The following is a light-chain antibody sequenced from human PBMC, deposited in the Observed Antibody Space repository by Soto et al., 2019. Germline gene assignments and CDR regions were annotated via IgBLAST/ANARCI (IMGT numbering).Light chain of an antibody. V-gene: IGLV2-8*01. J-gene: IGLJ1*01. CDR2: EVT. CDR3: STFAGTNILV. CDR1: TSDIGASDY. Sequence: QSLVTHAPSTYGSPGQSVTMSCTGTTSDIGASDYVSWYQHLPGKAPKLIIYEVTRRPSGVPDRIFGSKSYTTASLTASGLQAEDEADYYCSTFAGTNILVLWTGTKVTAL.